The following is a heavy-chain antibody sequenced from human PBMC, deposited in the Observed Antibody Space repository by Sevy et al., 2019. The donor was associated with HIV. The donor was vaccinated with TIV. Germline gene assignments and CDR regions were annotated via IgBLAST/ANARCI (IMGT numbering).Heavy chain of an antibody. CDR2: TRNKANSYTT. CDR1: GFTFSDHY. Sequence: GGSLRLSCAASGFTFSDHYMDWVRQAPGKGLEWVGRTRNKANSYTTEYAASVKGRFTISRDDSKNSLYLQMNSLKTEDTAVYYCARGGDYYDSSGYFDYWGQGTLVTVSS. J-gene: IGHJ4*02. V-gene: IGHV3-72*01. CDR3: ARGGDYYDSSGYFDY. D-gene: IGHD3-22*01.